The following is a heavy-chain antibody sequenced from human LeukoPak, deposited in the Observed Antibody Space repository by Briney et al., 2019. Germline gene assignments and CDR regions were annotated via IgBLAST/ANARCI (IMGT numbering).Heavy chain of an antibody. CDR1: GFSLSSYA. CDR3: ARIVGHTRSEF. V-gene: IGHV3-30*04. D-gene: IGHD1-26*01. J-gene: IGHJ4*02. Sequence: GRSLRLSCAASGFSLSSYAMHWVRQAPGKGLEWVSFVSFDGRNKNYADSVRGRFTISRDDSKNTLYLQMSSLRNEDTAVYFCARIVGHTRSEFWGQGTLVTVSS. CDR2: VSFDGRNK.